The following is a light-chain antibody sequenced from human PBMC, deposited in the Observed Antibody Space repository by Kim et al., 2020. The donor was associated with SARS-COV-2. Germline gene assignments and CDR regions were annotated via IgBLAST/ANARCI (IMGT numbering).Light chain of an antibody. CDR3: QQYNSYSQT. Sequence: ASVGDRVTSTFRASQTIISWLAWYQQKPGKAPKLLIDKASSLERGVPSRFSGSGSGTEFTLTISSLQPDDFATYYCQQYNSYSQTFGQGTKVEIK. CDR2: KAS. J-gene: IGKJ1*01. CDR1: QTIISW. V-gene: IGKV1-5*03.